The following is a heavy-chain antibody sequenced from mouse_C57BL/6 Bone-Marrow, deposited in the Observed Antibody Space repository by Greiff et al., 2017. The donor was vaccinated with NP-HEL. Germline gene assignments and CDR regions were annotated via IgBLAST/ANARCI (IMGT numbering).Heavy chain of an antibody. CDR1: GFNIKDDY. CDR3: TTSLRVNFDY. J-gene: IGHJ2*01. Sequence: VQLQQSGAELVRPGASVKLSCTASGFNIKDDYMHWVKQRPEQGLEWIGWIDPENGDTEYASKFQGKATITADTSSNTAYLQLSSLTSEDTAVYYCTTSLRVNFDYWGQGTTLTVSS. V-gene: IGHV14-4*01. D-gene: IGHD1-1*01. CDR2: IDPENGDT.